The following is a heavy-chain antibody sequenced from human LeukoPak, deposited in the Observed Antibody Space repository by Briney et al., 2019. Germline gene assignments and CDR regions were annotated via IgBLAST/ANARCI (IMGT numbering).Heavy chain of an antibody. D-gene: IGHD3-3*01. V-gene: IGHV1-69*05. CDR1: GGTFSSYA. J-gene: IGHJ6*03. CDR3: ARPSTLRFLEWLLGDGYYYMDV. Sequence: SVKVSCKASGGTFSSYAISWVRQAPGQGLEWMGWIIPIFGTANYAQKFQGRVTITTDESTSTAYMELSSLRSEDTAVYYCARPSTLRFLEWLLGDGYYYMDVWGKGTTVTVSS. CDR2: IIPIFGTA.